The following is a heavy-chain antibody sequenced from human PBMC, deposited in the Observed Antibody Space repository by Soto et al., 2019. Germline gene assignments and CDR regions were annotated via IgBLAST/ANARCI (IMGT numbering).Heavy chain of an antibody. CDR3: ARGDRGGFDL. CDR1: GFTFDYYW. D-gene: IGHD3-10*01. V-gene: IGHV3-74*01. J-gene: IGHJ3*01. CDR2: VHSDGTTT. Sequence: EVQLVESGGGLVQPGESLRLSCAASGFTFDYYWMHWVGQAPGKGLVWVSRVHSDGTTTTYADSVKGRFTISRDNARNTVSLQMSSLRAEDTAIYYCARGDRGGFDLWGHGTVVTVSS.